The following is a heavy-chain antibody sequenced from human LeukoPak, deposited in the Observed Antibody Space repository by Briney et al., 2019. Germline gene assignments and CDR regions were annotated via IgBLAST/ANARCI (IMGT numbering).Heavy chain of an antibody. D-gene: IGHD2-15*01. V-gene: IGHV4-30-2*01. CDR2: IYHSGGT. Sequence: SETLSLTCAVSGGSISSGGYSWSWIRQPPGKGLEWIGYIYHSGGTYYNPSLKSRVTISVDRSKNQFSLKLSSVTAADTAVYYCTILLRYCSGGSCYSRAYGMDVWGQGTTVTVSS. J-gene: IGHJ6*02. CDR3: TILLRYCSGGSCYSRAYGMDV. CDR1: GGSISSGGYS.